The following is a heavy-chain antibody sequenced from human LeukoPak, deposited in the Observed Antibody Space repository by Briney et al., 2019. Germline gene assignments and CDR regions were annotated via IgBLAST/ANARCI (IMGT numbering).Heavy chain of an antibody. CDR2: INPSGGST. CDR1: GYTFTSYY. CDR3: ARDFWSGHFASNWFDP. Sequence: ASVKVSCKASGYTFTSYYMHWVRQAPGQGLEWMGLINPSGGSTSYAQKFQGRVTMTRDTSTSTVYMELSSLRSEDTAVYYCARDFWSGHFASNWFDPWGQGTLVTVSS. J-gene: IGHJ5*02. V-gene: IGHV1-46*01. D-gene: IGHD3-3*01.